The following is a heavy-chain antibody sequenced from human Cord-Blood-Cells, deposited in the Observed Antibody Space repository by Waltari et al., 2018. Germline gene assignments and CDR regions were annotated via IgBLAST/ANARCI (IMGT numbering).Heavy chain of an antibody. D-gene: IGHD6-13*01. CDR1: GYSFTSYW. Sequence: EVQLVQSGAEVKKPGESLKISCKGSGYSFTSYWIGWVRQMPGKGLEWMGIIYPGDSDTRYSPSFQGQVTISADKSISTAYLQWSSLKASDTAMYYCARQIAAAGTVYYLDYWGQGTLVTVSS. CDR2: IYPGDSDT. CDR3: ARQIAAAGTVYYLDY. J-gene: IGHJ4*02. V-gene: IGHV5-51*01.